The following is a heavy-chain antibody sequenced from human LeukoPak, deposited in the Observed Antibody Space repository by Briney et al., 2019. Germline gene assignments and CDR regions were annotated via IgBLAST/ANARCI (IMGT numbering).Heavy chain of an antibody. V-gene: IGHV3-30-3*01. Sequence: GRSLRLSRAASGFTFSSYAMHWVRQAPGKGLEWVAVISYDGSNKYYADSVKGRFTISRDNSKNTLYLQMTSLRAEDTAVYYCAGELTTTDAFDIWGQGTMVTVSS. D-gene: IGHD4-17*01. CDR1: GFTFSSYA. CDR3: AGELTTTDAFDI. CDR2: ISYDGSNK. J-gene: IGHJ3*02.